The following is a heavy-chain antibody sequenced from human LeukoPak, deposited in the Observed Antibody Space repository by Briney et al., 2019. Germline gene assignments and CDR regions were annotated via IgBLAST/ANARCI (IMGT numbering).Heavy chain of an antibody. Sequence: TGGSLRLSCAASGFTFSNYWMSWVRQAPGKGLEWVANIKQDGSDKYYVDSVKGRFTISRDNAKNSLYLQMNSLRAEDTALYYCARVGNYDFWSGYWYYFDYWGQGTLVTVSS. D-gene: IGHD3-3*01. CDR1: GFTFSNYW. CDR2: IKQDGSDK. V-gene: IGHV3-7*03. J-gene: IGHJ4*02. CDR3: ARVGNYDFWSGYWYYFDY.